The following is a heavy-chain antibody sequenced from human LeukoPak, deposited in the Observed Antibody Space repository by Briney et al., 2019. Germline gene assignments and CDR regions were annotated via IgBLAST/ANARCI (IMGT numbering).Heavy chain of an antibody. D-gene: IGHD6-19*01. V-gene: IGHV4-31*03. CDR1: GGSIISGGYY. J-gene: IGHJ6*02. CDR2: IYYSGST. Sequence: PSQTLSVTCTVSGGSIISGGYYWSWIRRHPGKGLEWIGYIYYSGSTYYNPSLKSRVTISVDTSKNQFSLKLSSVTAADTAVYYCARDLETGSSGQDYYYYGMDVWGQGTTVTVSS. CDR3: ARDLETGSSGQDYYYYGMDV.